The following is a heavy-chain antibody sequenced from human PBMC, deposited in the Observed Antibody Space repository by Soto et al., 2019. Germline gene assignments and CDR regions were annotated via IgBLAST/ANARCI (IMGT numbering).Heavy chain of an antibody. Sequence: EVQLVESGGGLVQPGGSLRLSCAASGFTFSSYSMNWVRQAPGKGLEWVSYISSSSSTIYYADSVKGRFIISRDNAKNSLYLQMNSLRDEDTAVYYCARVFYSVAGTGGLDYWGQETLVTVSS. CDR3: ARVFYSVAGTGGLDY. J-gene: IGHJ4*02. D-gene: IGHD6-19*01. CDR1: GFTFSSYS. CDR2: ISSSSSTI. V-gene: IGHV3-48*02.